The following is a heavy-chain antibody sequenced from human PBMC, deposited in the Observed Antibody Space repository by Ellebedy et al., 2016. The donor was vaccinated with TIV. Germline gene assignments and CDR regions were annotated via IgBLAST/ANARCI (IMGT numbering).Heavy chain of an antibody. J-gene: IGHJ4*02. D-gene: IGHD2-21*02. CDR3: ARMRYCGGDCWYFDY. Sequence: MPSDTLSLTCPVSGGSISSSSYYWGWIRQPPGKGLEWIGSIYYTGSTYYKPPLTSRVSISVDTSKNQFSLKLSSVTAADTAVYYCARMRYCGGDCWYFDYWGQGTLVTVSS. CDR1: GGSISSSSYY. V-gene: IGHV4-39*01. CDR2: IYYTGST.